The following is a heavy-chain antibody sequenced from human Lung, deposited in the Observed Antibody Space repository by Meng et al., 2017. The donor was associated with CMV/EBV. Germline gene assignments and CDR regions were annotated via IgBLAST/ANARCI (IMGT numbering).Heavy chain of an antibody. D-gene: IGHD6-13*01. J-gene: IGHJ6*02. Sequence: SXXASGFSFSSYGMHWVRQAPGKGLEWVAVIWYDGSNENYGESVKGRFTISRDYSKNMLYLQMNSLRAEDTAVYYCAKDSSRSTWYGPDDYSGMDVWGQWPTVTVSS. V-gene: IGHV3-33*06. CDR1: GFSFSSYG. CDR3: AKDSSRSTWYGPDDYSGMDV. CDR2: IWYDGSNE.